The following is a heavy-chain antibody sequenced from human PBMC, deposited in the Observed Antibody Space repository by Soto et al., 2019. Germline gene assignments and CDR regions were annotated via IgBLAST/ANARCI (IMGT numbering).Heavy chain of an antibody. CDR3: AREAPLREVSGPYYFDY. V-gene: IGHV3-33*01. D-gene: IGHD6-25*01. CDR2: IWYDGSNK. Sequence: GGSLRLSCAASGFTFSSYGMHWVRQAPGKGLEWVAVIWYDGSNKYYADSVKGRFTISRDNSKNTLYLQMNSLRAEDTAVYYCAREAPLREVSGPYYFDYWGQGTLVTVSS. CDR1: GFTFSSYG. J-gene: IGHJ4*02.